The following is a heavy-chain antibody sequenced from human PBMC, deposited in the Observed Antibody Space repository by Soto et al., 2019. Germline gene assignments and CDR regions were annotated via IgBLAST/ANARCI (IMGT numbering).Heavy chain of an antibody. J-gene: IGHJ5*02. CDR1: GASISGFY. CDR3: VRDGTKTLRDWFDP. D-gene: IGHD1-1*01. CDR2: IYATGTT. V-gene: IGHV4-4*07. Sequence: PSETLSLTCTVSGASISGFYWSWIRKSAGKGLEWIGRIYATGTTDYNPSLKSRGMMSVDTSKKQFSLKLRSVTAADTAVYYCVRDGTKTLRDWFDPWGQGISVTV.